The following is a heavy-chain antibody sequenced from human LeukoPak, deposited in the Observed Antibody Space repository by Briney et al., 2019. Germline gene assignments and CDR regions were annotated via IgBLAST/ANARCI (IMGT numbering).Heavy chain of an antibody. J-gene: IGHJ5*02. D-gene: IGHD3-3*01. CDR3: ARVTTSQYYDFWSGYYLYNWFDP. Sequence: GGSLRLSCAASGFTFSSYWMSWVRQAPGKGLEWVANIKQDGSEKYYVDSVKGRFTVSRDNAKNSLNLQMNSLRAEDTAVYYCARVTTSQYYDFWSGYYLYNWFDPWGQGTLVTVSS. V-gene: IGHV3-7*01. CDR1: GFTFSSYW. CDR2: IKQDGSEK.